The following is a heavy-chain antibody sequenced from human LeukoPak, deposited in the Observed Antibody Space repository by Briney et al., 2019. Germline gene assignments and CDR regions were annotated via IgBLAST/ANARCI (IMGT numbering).Heavy chain of an antibody. Sequence: ASVKVSFKASGYTFTTYYIHWVRQAPGQGLEWMGIINPVGGSTTYAQRFQGRLTMTRDTSTSTVYMELSSLRSEDTAVYYCARVNDFWSGYFASWGQGTLVTVSS. CDR3: ARVNDFWSGYFAS. D-gene: IGHD3-3*01. CDR2: INPVGGST. CDR1: GYTFTTYY. V-gene: IGHV1-46*01. J-gene: IGHJ4*02.